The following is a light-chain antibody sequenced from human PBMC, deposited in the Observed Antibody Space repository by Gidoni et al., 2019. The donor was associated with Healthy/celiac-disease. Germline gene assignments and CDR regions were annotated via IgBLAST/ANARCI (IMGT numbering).Light chain of an antibody. CDR2: GAS. J-gene: IGKJ4*01. V-gene: IGKV3-20*01. Sequence: EIVLTQSPGTLSLSPGERATLSCRASQSVSSSYLAWYQQNPGQAPRLLLYGASSRAPGIPDRFRGSWSGTDFTLTISRLEPEDFAVYYCQQYGSSPLTFGGGTKVEIK. CDR3: QQYGSSPLT. CDR1: QSVSSSY.